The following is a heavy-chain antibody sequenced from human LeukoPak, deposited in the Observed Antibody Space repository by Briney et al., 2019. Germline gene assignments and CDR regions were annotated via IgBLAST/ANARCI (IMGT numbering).Heavy chain of an antibody. J-gene: IGHJ4*02. CDR3: ARHVEWELLFDY. CDR1: GGSISSYY. V-gene: IGHV4-59*08. D-gene: IGHD1-26*01. Sequence: SETLSLTCTVSGGSISSYYWSWIRQPPGKGLEWIGYIYYSGSTNYNPSLKSRVTISVDTSKNQFSLKLSSVTAADAAVYYCARHVEWELLFDYWGQGTLVTVSS. CDR2: IYYSGST.